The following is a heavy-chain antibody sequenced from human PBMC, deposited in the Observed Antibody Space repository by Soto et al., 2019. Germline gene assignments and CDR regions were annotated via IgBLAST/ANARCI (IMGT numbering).Heavy chain of an antibody. CDR1: GYSFTSYW. D-gene: IGHD3-10*01. Sequence: GESLKISCNGSGYSFTSYWIGWVRQMPGKGLEWMGIIYPGDSDTRYSPSFQGQVTISADKSSSTAYLQWSSLKASDTAMYYCARPVFRGTYYYYDMDVWGQGTTVIVSS. V-gene: IGHV5-51*01. CDR2: IYPGDSDT. CDR3: ARPVFRGTYYYYDMDV. J-gene: IGHJ6*02.